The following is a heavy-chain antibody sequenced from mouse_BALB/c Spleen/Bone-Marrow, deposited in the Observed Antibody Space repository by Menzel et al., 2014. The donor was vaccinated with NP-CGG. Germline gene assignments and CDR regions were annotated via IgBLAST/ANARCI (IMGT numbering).Heavy chain of an antibody. CDR1: GFTFSSYD. CDR2: INTNGGTT. V-gene: IGHV5-6-3*01. D-gene: IGHD2-14*01. Sequence: EVQGVESGGVLVQPGGSLKLSCAASGFTFSSYDMSWVRQTPDKRLELVATINTNGGTTYYPDSVKGRFTISRDNAKSTLYLQMSSPKSADTAIYYCARNRYDWFAYWGQGTLVTVSA. J-gene: IGHJ3*01. CDR3: ARNRYDWFAY.